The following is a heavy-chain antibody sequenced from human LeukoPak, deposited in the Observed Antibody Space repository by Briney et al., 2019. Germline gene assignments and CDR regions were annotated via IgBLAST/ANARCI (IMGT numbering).Heavy chain of an antibody. J-gene: IGHJ2*01. V-gene: IGHV3-7*04. CDR3: ARDTTVTPFDL. Sequence: GGSLRLSCEASGFSFSTYWMTWVRQAPGKGLEWVANIKPDGREKYYVDSVKGRFTISRDNAKNSPYLYMNSLRAEDTALYYCARDTTVTPFDLWGRGTLVTVSS. CDR2: IKPDGREK. CDR1: GFSFSTYW. D-gene: IGHD4-17*01.